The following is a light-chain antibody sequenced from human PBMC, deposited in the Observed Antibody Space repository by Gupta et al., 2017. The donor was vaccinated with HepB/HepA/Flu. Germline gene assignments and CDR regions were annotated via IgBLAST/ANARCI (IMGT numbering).Light chain of an antibody. CDR2: EVT. V-gene: IGLV2-23*02. J-gene: IGLJ3*02. Sequence: QSALTQPASVSGSPGQSIIISCTGNSSDVGKYNLVSWYRQRPGKPPKLMIYEVTKRPSGVSNRFSGSKSGNTASLSISGLQAEDEAHYYCCSFAGSLSVFGGGTKLTVL. CDR1: SSDVGKYNL. CDR3: CSFAGSLSV.